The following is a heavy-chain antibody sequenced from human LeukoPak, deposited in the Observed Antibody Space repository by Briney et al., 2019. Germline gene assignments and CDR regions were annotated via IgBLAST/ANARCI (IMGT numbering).Heavy chain of an antibody. CDR3: ARDFLYDSSGSIDY. D-gene: IGHD3-22*01. Sequence: ASVKVSCKASGYTLTSYGISWVRQAPGQGLEWMGWISAYNGNTNYAQKLQGRVTMTTDTSTSTAYMELRSLRSDDTAVYYCARDFLYDSSGSIDYWGQGTLVTVSS. CDR2: ISAYNGNT. CDR1: GYTLTSYG. V-gene: IGHV1-18*01. J-gene: IGHJ4*02.